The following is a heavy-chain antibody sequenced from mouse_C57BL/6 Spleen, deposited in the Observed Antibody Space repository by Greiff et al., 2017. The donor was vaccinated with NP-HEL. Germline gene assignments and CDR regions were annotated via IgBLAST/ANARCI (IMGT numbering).Heavy chain of an antibody. V-gene: IGHV5-16*01. J-gene: IGHJ4*01. CDR2: INYDGSST. CDR1: GFTFSDYY. Sequence: EVKLVESEGGLVQPGSSMKLSCTASGFTFSDYYMAWVRQVPEKGLEWVANINYDGSSTYYLDSLKSRFIISRDNAKNILYLQMSSLKSEDTATYYCAREGDSSGYEAMDYWGQGTSVTVSS. D-gene: IGHD3-2*02. CDR3: AREGDSSGYEAMDY.